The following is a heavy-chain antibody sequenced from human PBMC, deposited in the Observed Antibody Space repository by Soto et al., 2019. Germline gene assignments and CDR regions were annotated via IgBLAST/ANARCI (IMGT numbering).Heavy chain of an antibody. Sequence: ASVKVSCKASGYTFTSYAMHWVRQAPGQRLEWMGWINAGNGNTKYSQKFQGRVTITRDTSASTAYMELSSLRSEDTAVYYCARSDVWGSYRYTPRDAFDIWGQGTMVTVSS. V-gene: IGHV1-3*01. CDR1: GYTFTSYA. CDR2: INAGNGNT. D-gene: IGHD3-16*02. CDR3: ARSDVWGSYRYTPRDAFDI. J-gene: IGHJ3*02.